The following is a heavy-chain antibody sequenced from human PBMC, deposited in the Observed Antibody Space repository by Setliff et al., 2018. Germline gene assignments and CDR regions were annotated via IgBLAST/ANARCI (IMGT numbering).Heavy chain of an antibody. D-gene: IGHD3-10*01. Sequence: GGSLRLSCAASGFTFSSYSMNWVRQAPGKGLEWVSYISSSSSTIYYADSVKGRFTISRDNAKNSLYLQMNSLRAEDTAVYYCARGYYGSGSYPHPDYWGQGTLVTVSS. V-gene: IGHV3-48*01. CDR3: ARGYYGSGSYPHPDY. J-gene: IGHJ4*02. CDR2: ISSSSSTI. CDR1: GFTFSSYS.